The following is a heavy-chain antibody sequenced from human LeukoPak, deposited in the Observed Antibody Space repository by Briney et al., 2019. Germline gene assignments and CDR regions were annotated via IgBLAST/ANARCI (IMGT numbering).Heavy chain of an antibody. CDR1: GCTFNNYS. CDR2: IISIIGIA. V-gene: IGHV1-69*02. J-gene: IGHJ4*02. CDR3: ARLKGLYSYGHFDY. Sequence: GSSVTVSYKPSGCTFNNYSIIWVGQAPGQGREWMGRIISIIGIANYAQKLEGRVTITADKSTRTAYIELSSLRSEDTAVYYCARLKGLYSYGHFDYWGEGTLVTVSS. D-gene: IGHD5-18*01.